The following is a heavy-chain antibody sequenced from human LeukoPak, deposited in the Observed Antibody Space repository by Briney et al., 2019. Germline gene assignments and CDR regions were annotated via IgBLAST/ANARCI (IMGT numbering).Heavy chain of an antibody. CDR2: IIPIFGTA. Sequence: ASVKVSCKASGGTFISYAISWVRQAPGQGLEWMGGIIPIFGTANYAQKFQGRVTITADESTSTAYMELSSLRSEDTAVYYCARGRPAKRYCSSTSCSYYYGMDVWGQGTTVTVSS. V-gene: IGHV1-69*13. D-gene: IGHD2-2*01. J-gene: IGHJ6*02. CDR1: GGTFISYA. CDR3: ARGRPAKRYCSSTSCSYYYGMDV.